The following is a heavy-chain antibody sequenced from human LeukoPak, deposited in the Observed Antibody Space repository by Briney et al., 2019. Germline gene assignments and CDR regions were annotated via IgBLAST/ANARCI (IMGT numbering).Heavy chain of an antibody. V-gene: IGHV4-61*02. CDR3: ARVGNTMVRGVMGYYYYYMDV. CDR1: GGSISSGSYY. J-gene: IGHJ6*03. Sequence: SETLSLTCTVSGGSISSGSYYWSWIRQPAGKGLECIGRIYTSRSTNYNPSLKSRVTISVDTSKNQFSLKLSSVTAADTAVYYCARVGNTMVRGVMGYYYYYMDVWGKGTTVTISS. CDR2: IYTSRST. D-gene: IGHD3-10*01.